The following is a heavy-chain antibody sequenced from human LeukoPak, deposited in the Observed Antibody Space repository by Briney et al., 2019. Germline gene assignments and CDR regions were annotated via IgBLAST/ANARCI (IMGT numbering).Heavy chain of an antibody. CDR1: GFTFSSYA. Sequence: GGSLRLSCAASGFTFSSYAMHWVRQAPGKGLEWVAVISYDGSNKYYADSVKGRFTISRDNAKNTLYLEMNNLRVEDTAVYYCARDFKDRGWGQGTMVTVSS. J-gene: IGHJ3*01. V-gene: IGHV3-30*04. CDR2: ISYDGSNK. CDR3: ARDFKDRG.